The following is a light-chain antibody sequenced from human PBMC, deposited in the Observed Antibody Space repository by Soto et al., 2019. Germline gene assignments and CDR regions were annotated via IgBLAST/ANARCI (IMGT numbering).Light chain of an antibody. CDR2: DAS. V-gene: IGKV3-11*01. Sequence: EIVMTQSPATLSVSPGERVTLSCRASQSVSSNLAWYQQRPGQTPSLLIYDASNRATGIPARFSGSGSGTDFTLTIRSLEPEDFAVYYCQQRSNWPPWTFGQGTKGDIK. J-gene: IGKJ1*01. CDR3: QQRSNWPPWT. CDR1: QSVSSN.